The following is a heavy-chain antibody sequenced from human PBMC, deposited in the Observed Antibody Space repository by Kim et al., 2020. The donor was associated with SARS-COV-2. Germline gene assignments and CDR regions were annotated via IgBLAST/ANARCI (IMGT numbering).Heavy chain of an antibody. D-gene: IGHD3-10*01. CDR1: GFTFSNAW. CDR3: TTHYYYGSGSYYKPPL. CDR2: IKSKTDGGTT. V-gene: IGHV3-15*01. Sequence: GGSLRLSCAASGFTFSNAWMSWVRQAPGKGLEWVGRIKSKTDGGTTDYAAPVKGRFTISRDDSKNTLYLQMNSLKTEDPAVYYCTTHYYYGSGSYYKPPLWGQGTLVTVSS. J-gene: IGHJ4*02.